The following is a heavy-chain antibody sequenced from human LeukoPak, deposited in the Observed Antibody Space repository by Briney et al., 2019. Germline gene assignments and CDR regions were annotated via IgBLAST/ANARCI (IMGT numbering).Heavy chain of an antibody. Sequence: GGSLRLSCAASGFAFSNQAMGWVRQASGKGLEWVSAISDSGGSRYYADSVKGRFTISRDNSKNTLFLQMNSLRAEDTAVYYRVKDARRTSGWYFFDYWGQGTRVTVSS. CDR1: GFAFSNQA. CDR2: ISDSGGSR. V-gene: IGHV3-23*01. D-gene: IGHD6-19*01. J-gene: IGHJ4*02. CDR3: VKDARRTSGWYFFDY.